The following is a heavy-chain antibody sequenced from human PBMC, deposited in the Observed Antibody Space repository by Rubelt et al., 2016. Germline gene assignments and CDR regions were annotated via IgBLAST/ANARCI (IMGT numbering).Heavy chain of an antibody. Sequence: QVQLVQSGAEVKKPGASVKVSCKASGYTFTSYAMHWVRQAPGQRLEWMGWINAGNGNTKYSQKFRGRVTITRDPSASPAYMELSSLRSEDTAVYYCARAQRIRLLMVYAPTFDYWGQGTLVTVSS. V-gene: IGHV1-3*01. CDR2: INAGNGNT. CDR3: ARAQRIRLLMVYAPTFDY. D-gene: IGHD2-8*01. CDR1: GYTFTSYA. J-gene: IGHJ4*02.